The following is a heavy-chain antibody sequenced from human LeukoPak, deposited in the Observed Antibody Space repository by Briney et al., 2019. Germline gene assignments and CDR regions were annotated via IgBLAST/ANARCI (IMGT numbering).Heavy chain of an antibody. J-gene: IGHJ3*02. Sequence: SETLSLTCTVSGGSISSYYWSWIRQPPGKGLEWIGYIYYSGSTNYNPYLKSRVTISVDTSKNQFSLKLSSVTAADTAVYYCARQGCGGDCYSASFDIWGQGTMVTVSS. CDR2: IYYSGST. D-gene: IGHD2-21*02. CDR3: ARQGCGGDCYSASFDI. CDR1: GGSISSYY. V-gene: IGHV4-59*08.